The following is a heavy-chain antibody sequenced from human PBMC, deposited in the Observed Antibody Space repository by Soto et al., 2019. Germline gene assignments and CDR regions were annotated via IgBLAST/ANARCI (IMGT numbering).Heavy chain of an antibody. CDR1: GGSFSGYY. Sequence: PSETLSLTCAVYGGSFSGYYWSWIRQPPGKGLEWIGEINHSGSTNYNPSLKSRVTISVDTSKNQFSLKLSSVTAADTAVYYCARFSLWHTLGGSWFDPWGQGTLVTVSS. D-gene: IGHD3-16*01. CDR2: INHSGST. CDR3: ARFSLWHTLGGSWFDP. J-gene: IGHJ5*02. V-gene: IGHV4-34*01.